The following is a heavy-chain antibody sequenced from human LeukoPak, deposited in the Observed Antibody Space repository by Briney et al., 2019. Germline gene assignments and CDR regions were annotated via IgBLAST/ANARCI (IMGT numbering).Heavy chain of an antibody. Sequence: GGSLRLSCAASGFTFSDYYMSWIRQAPGKGLEWVSYISSSGSTIYYADSVKGRFTISRDNAKNSLYLQMNSLRAEDTAVYYCARSRPYYYDSSGYSFDYWGHGPLVTVSS. CDR1: GFTFSDYY. J-gene: IGHJ4*01. V-gene: IGHV3-11*01. D-gene: IGHD3-22*01. CDR3: ARSRPYYYDSSGYSFDY. CDR2: ISSSGSTI.